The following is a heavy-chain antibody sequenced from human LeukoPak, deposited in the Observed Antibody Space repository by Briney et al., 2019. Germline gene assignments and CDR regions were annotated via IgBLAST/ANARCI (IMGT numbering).Heavy chain of an antibody. V-gene: IGHV1-69*06. CDR3: ARGEGDMIVAFDI. D-gene: IGHD3-22*01. J-gene: IGHJ3*02. CDR2: IIPIFGTA. CDR1: GGTFSSYA. Sequence: SVKVSCKASGGTFSSYAISWVRQAPGQGLERMGRIIPIFGTANYAQKFQGRVTITADKSTSTAYMELSSLRSEDTAVYYCARGEGDMIVAFDIWGQGTMVTVSS.